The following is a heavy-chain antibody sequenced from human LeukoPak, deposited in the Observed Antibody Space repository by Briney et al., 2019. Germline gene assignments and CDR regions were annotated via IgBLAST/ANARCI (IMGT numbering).Heavy chain of an antibody. CDR1: GGSFSGYY. CDR2: INHSGST. Sequence: SETLSLTCAVYGGSFSGYYWSWIRQPPGKGLEWIGEINHSGSTNYNPPLKSRVTISVDTSKNQFSLKLSSVTAADTAVYYCARGSPSRYCSGGSCYSYAFDIWGQGTMVTVSS. V-gene: IGHV4-34*01. J-gene: IGHJ3*02. D-gene: IGHD2-15*01. CDR3: ARGSPSRYCSGGSCYSYAFDI.